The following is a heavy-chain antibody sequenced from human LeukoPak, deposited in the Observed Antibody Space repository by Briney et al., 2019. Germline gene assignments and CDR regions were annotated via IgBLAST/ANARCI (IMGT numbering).Heavy chain of an antibody. CDR2: MRSKVYGGTT. V-gene: IGHV3-49*04. Sequence: SLRLSCAASGFTFSSYWLHWVRQAPGKGLEWVGFMRSKVYGGTTEYAASVKGRFTISRDDSKSIAYLQMNSLRTEDTAVYYCRREAYSSGWTVDYWGQGTLVTVSS. CDR3: RREAYSSGWTVDY. CDR1: GFTFSSYW. J-gene: IGHJ4*02. D-gene: IGHD6-19*01.